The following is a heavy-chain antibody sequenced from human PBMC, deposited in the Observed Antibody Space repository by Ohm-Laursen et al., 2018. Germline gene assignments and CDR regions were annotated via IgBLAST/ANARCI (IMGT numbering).Heavy chain of an antibody. J-gene: IGHJ4*02. V-gene: IGHV3-11*01. CDR3: ARDSSGSGGDSDY. CDR1: GFTFSNAW. D-gene: IGHD3-10*01. CDR2: ISSGSVTI. Sequence: SLRLSCAATGFTFSNAWMSWVRQAPGKGLEWISYISSGSVTIHYADSVRGRFTISRDNAKDSLFLQMNSLRAEDTAVYYCARDSSGSGGDSDYWGQGTLVTVSS.